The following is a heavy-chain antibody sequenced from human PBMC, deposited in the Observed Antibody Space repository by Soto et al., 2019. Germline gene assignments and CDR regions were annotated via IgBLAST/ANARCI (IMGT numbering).Heavy chain of an antibody. CDR1: GFTFSSYA. D-gene: IGHD2-2*01. CDR2: ISYDGSNK. CDR3: ARVRYQLLFGDYYYGMDV. J-gene: IGHJ6*02. V-gene: IGHV3-30-3*01. Sequence: VGSLRLSCAASGFTFSSYAMHWVRQAPGKGLEWVAVISYDGSNKYYADSVKGRFTISRDNSKNTLYLQMNSLRAEDTAVYYCARVRYQLLFGDYYYGMDVWRQGTTVTVSS.